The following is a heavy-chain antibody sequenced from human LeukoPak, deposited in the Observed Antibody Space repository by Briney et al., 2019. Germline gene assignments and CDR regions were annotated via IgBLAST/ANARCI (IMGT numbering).Heavy chain of an antibody. Sequence: SETLSLTCAVYGGSFSGYYWSWIRQPPGKGLEWIGEINHSGSTNYSPSLKSRVTISVDTSKNQFSLKLSSVTAADTAVYYCARGDLQQLVQGYFDYWGQGTLVTVSS. J-gene: IGHJ4*02. CDR3: ARGDLQQLVQGYFDY. V-gene: IGHV4-34*01. CDR2: INHSGST. D-gene: IGHD6-13*01. CDR1: GGSFSGYY.